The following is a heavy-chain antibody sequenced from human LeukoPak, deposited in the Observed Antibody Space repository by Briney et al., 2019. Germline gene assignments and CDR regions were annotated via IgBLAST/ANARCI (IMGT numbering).Heavy chain of an antibody. Sequence: PGGSLRLSCAASGFTFSSYWMSWFRQAPGRGLEWVSSITSSSSYIYYADSVKGRFTISRDNAKNSLYLQMNSLRAEDTAVYYCARTFVVVTAEDAFDIWGQGTMVTVSS. D-gene: IGHD2-21*02. V-gene: IGHV3-21*01. CDR1: GFTFSSYW. J-gene: IGHJ3*02. CDR2: ITSSSSYI. CDR3: ARTFVVVTAEDAFDI.